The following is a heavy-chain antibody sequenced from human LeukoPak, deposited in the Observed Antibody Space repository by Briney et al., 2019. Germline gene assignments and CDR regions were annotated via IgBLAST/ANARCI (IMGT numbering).Heavy chain of an antibody. V-gene: IGHV4-59*01. CDR1: GGSISSYY. J-gene: IGHJ4*02. CDR3: ARVLFSGSGWYALVY. CDR2: IYYSGST. Sequence: PSESLSLTCTVSGGSISSYYWSWIRQPPGKGLEWIGYIYYSGSTNYNPSLKSRVTISVDTSKNQFSLKLSSVTAADTAVYYCARVLFSGSGWYALVYWGQGTLVTVSS. D-gene: IGHD6-19*01.